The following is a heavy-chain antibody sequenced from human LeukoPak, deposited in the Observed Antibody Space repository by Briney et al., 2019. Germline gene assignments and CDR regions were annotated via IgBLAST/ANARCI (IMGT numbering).Heavy chain of an antibody. CDR3: AKAPPSYDSSGPFDY. Sequence: GGSLRLSCAASEFSFRSYAMSWVRQAPGKGLEWVSSINSAGTTYYADSVKGRFTISRDNSKNTLYLQMNSLRAEDTAVYYCAKAPPSYDSSGPFDYWGQGTLVTVSS. D-gene: IGHD3-22*01. V-gene: IGHV3-23*01. J-gene: IGHJ4*02. CDR1: EFSFRSYA. CDR2: INSAGTT.